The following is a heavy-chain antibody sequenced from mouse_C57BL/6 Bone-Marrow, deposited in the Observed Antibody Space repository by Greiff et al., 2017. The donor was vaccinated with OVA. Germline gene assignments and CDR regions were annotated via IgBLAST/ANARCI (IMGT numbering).Heavy chain of an antibody. D-gene: IGHD1-1*02. Sequence: QVQLQQSGAELARPGASVKMSCKASGYTFTSYTMHWVKQRPGQGLEWIGYINPSSGYTKYNQKFKDKATLTADKSSITADMQLSSLTSEDSAVYYFARSWLGSMDYWGQGTSVTVSS. CDR3: ARSWLGSMDY. J-gene: IGHJ4*01. CDR2: INPSSGYT. CDR1: GYTFTSYT. V-gene: IGHV1-4*01.